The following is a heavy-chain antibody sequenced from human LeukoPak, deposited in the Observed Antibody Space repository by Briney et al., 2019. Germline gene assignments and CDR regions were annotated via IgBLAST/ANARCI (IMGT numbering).Heavy chain of an antibody. V-gene: IGHV7-4-1*02. D-gene: IGHD4-17*01. CDR2: INTNTGNP. J-gene: IGHJ1*01. CDR1: GYTFTSYA. CDR3: AGSYYGDGRGAEYFQH. Sequence: ASVKVSCKTSGYTFTSYAMNWVRQVPGQGLEWMGWINTNTGNPTYAQGFTGRFVFSLDTSVSTAYLQISSLKAEDTAVYYCAGSYYGDGRGAEYFQHWGQGTLVTVSS.